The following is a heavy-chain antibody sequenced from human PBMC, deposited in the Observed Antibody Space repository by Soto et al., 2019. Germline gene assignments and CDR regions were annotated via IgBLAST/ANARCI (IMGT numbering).Heavy chain of an antibody. CDR1: GGSFGSSA. CDR3: ARLRRDWGDAFDL. V-gene: IGHV1-69*01. J-gene: IGHJ3*01. D-gene: IGHD3-16*01. Sequence: QVQLVQSGADVKKPGSSVKVSCKTSGGSFGSSAISWVRQAPAQGLEWMGEIIPVFDKANYAQNFQGRLTSTADELTGTVFMEWSSLRSEDTAVYFCARLRRDWGDAFDLWGLGTFVTVSS. CDR2: IIPVFDKA.